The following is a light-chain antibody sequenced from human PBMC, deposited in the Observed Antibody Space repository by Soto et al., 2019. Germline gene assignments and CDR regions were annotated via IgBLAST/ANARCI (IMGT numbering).Light chain of an antibody. CDR3: CSYAGVSSFVV. CDR2: EGS. V-gene: IGLV2-23*03. CDR1: SRDVGTYDL. J-gene: IGLJ2*01. Sequence: QSALTQPASVSGSPGQSITISCTGTSRDVGTYDLVSWYQKHPGKAPKLIIYEGSERPSGVSNRFSGSKSGSTASLTISGLQAEDEADYYCCSYAGVSSFVVFGGGTKVTVL.